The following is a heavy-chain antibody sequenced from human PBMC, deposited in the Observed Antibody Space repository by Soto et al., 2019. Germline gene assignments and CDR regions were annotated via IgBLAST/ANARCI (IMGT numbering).Heavy chain of an antibody. J-gene: IGHJ6*02. CDR2: MNPNSGNT. CDR3: ARERPRYCISTSCYWRPSYYYGMDV. CDR1: GYTFTSYD. Sequence: ASVKVSCKASGYTFTSYDINWVRQATGQGLEWMGWMNPNSGNTGYAQKFQGRVTMTRNTSISTAYMELSSLRSEDTAVYYCARERPRYCISTSCYWRPSYYYGMDVWGQGTTVTVSS. V-gene: IGHV1-8*01. D-gene: IGHD2-2*01.